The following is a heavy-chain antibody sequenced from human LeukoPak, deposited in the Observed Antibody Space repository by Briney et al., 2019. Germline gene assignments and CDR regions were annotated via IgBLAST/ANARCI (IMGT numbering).Heavy chain of an antibody. Sequence: GGSLRLSCAASGFTFSSCSMNWVRQAPGKGLEWVSSISSSSSYIYYADSVKGRFTISRDNAKNSLYLQMNSLRAEDTAVYYCARAGARLRWFDYWGQGTLVTVSS. D-gene: IGHD6-6*01. CDR2: ISSSSSYI. CDR1: GFTFSSCS. J-gene: IGHJ4*02. V-gene: IGHV3-21*01. CDR3: ARAGARLRWFDY.